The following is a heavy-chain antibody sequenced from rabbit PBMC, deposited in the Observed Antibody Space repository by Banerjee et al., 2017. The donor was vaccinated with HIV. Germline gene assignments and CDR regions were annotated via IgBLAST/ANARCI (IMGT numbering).Heavy chain of an antibody. CDR2: IYAGNIGSA. CDR3: ARGYAGYAAYGDATYFDL. D-gene: IGHD7-1*01. Sequence: QSLEESGGGLVQPEGSLTLTCTASGFSFSSSYYMCCVRQAPGKGLEWIACIYAGNIGSAYYASWAKGRFTISKTSSTTVTLQLTSLTAADTATYFCARGYAGYAAYGDATYFDLWGPGTLVTVS. J-gene: IGHJ4*01. V-gene: IGHV1S40*01. CDR1: GFSFSSSYY.